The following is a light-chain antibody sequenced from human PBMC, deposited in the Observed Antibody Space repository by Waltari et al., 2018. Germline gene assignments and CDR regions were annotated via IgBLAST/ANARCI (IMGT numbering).Light chain of an antibody. V-gene: IGKV3-15*01. CDR2: GAY. CDR1: QNVGTS. J-gene: IGKJ4*01. Sequence: EIVVTQSPATLSVSPGERVTISCRARQNVGTSLAWYQQKPGQTPRLLIFGAYSRASGVPARFSGSGSGTDFTLAISSLQSEDFAVYYCQQYEDWPRHSFGGGTKVQIE. CDR3: QQYEDWPRHS.